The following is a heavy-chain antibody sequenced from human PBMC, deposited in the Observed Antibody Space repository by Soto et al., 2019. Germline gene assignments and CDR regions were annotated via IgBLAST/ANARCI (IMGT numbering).Heavy chain of an antibody. V-gene: IGHV1-8*01. Sequence: QVQLVQSGAEVKKPGASVKVSCKASGYTFTSYHINWVRQATGQRREWMGWMNTNSGNTGYAQKFEGRVTMTRNTSISTAYMELSSLRSEDTAVYYGAGSRYYSAYCGMDVWGQGTTVTVSS. CDR2: MNTNSGNT. CDR3: AGSRYYSAYCGMDV. D-gene: IGHD3-16*01. CDR1: GYTFTSYH. J-gene: IGHJ6*02.